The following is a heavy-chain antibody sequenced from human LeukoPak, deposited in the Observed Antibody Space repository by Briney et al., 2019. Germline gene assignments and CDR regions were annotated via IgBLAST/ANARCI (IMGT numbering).Heavy chain of an antibody. CDR3: ARGPGFYPLGRGAFDI. D-gene: IGHD7-27*01. CDR2: INHSGST. J-gene: IGHJ3*02. Sequence: PSETLSLTCAVYGGSFSGYYWSWIRQPPGKGLEWIGEINHSGSTNYNPSLKSRVTISVDTSKNQFSLKLSSVTAADTAVYYCARGPGFYPLGRGAFDIWGQGTMVTVSS. CDR1: GGSFSGYY. V-gene: IGHV4-34*01.